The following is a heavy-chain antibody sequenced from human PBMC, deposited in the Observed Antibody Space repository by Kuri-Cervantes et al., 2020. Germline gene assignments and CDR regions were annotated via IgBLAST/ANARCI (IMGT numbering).Heavy chain of an antibody. J-gene: IGHJ4*02. V-gene: IGHV3-9*01. Sequence: GGSLRLSCAASGFTFDDYAMHWVRQAPGKGLEWVSGISWNSGSIGYADSVKGRFTISRDNAKNSLYLQMNSLRSEDTAVYYCAKLRIAAAGFDYWGLGTLVTVSS. CDR2: ISWNSGSI. D-gene: IGHD6-13*01. CDR3: AKLRIAAAGFDY. CDR1: GFTFDDYA.